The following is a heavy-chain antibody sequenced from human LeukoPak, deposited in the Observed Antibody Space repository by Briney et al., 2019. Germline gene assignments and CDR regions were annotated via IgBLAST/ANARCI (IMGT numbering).Heavy chain of an antibody. CDR1: GFTFSSYD. V-gene: IGHV3-13*01. D-gene: IGHD3-16*01. J-gene: IGHJ4*02. Sequence: GGSLRLSCAASGFTFSSYDMHWVRQATGKGLEWVSAIGTAGDTYYPGSLKGRFTISRENAKNSLYLQMNSLRAEDTAVYYCGRDYEERTTDYWGQGTLVTVSS. CDR2: IGTAGDT. CDR3: GRDYEERTTDY.